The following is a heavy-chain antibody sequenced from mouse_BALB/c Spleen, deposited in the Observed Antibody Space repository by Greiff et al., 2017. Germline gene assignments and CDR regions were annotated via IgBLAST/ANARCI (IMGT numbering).Heavy chain of an antibody. CDR1: GYAFSSYW. V-gene: IGHV1-80*01. CDR2: IYPGDGDT. Sequence: VKLVESGAELVRPGSSVKISCKASGYAFSSYWMNWVKQRPGQGLEWIGQIYPGDGDTNYNGKFKGKATLTADKSSSTAYMQLCSLTSEDSAVYFCASLYDYDSWFAYWGQGTLVTVSA. J-gene: IGHJ3*01. D-gene: IGHD2-4*01. CDR3: ASLYDYDSWFAY.